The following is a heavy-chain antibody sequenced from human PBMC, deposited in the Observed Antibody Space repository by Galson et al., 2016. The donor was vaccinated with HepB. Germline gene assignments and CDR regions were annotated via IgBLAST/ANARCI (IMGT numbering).Heavy chain of an antibody. V-gene: IGHV3-30*09. CDR3: ARDRKGYDVWSGYGDYYYSGMDV. J-gene: IGHJ6*02. Sequence: SMRLSCAASGFTFSSYATHWVRQAPGKGLEWVAVISYDGSNKYFADSVKGRFAISRDNSKTTLYLQMNSLRADDTAVYYCARDRKGYDVWSGYGDYYYSGMDVWGQGTTVTVSS. D-gene: IGHD3-3*01. CDR2: ISYDGSNK. CDR1: GFTFSSYA.